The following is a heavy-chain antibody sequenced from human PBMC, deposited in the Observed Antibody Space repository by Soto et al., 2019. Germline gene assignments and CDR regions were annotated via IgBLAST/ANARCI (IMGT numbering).Heavy chain of an antibody. V-gene: IGHV3-23*01. CDR2: IRGSGGPT. CDR3: VPDFRGGYDWTHD. D-gene: IGHD5-12*01. J-gene: IGHJ4*02. CDR1: GFTFSNYA. Sequence: EVQLLESGGDLVQPGGSLRLSCAASGFTFSNYAMSWVRQAPGKGLEWVSRIRGSGGPTNYADSVKGRFTVSRDNSKNMLFLHMNNLRAEDTVVYYCVPDFRGGYDWTHDWGQGTMVTVSS.